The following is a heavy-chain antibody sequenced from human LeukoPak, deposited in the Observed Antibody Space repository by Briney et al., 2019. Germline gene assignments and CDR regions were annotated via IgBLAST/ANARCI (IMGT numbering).Heavy chain of an antibody. Sequence: PGGSLRLSCAASGFTFSRYGMHWVREAPGKGLEWVAFIRYDGSNKYYADSVKGRFTISRDNSKNTLYLQMNSLRAEDTAVYYCAKDSVLYYYDSSGYAPFEYWGQGTLVTVSS. V-gene: IGHV3-30*02. CDR2: IRYDGSNK. J-gene: IGHJ4*02. CDR1: GFTFSRYG. CDR3: AKDSVLYYYDSSGYAPFEY. D-gene: IGHD3-22*01.